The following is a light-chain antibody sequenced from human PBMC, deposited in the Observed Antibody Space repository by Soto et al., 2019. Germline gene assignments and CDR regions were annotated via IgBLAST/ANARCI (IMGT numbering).Light chain of an antibody. J-gene: IGKJ4*01. V-gene: IGKV3-15*01. CDR2: GAS. CDR3: PQLSAWSLP. Sequence: EIVLTQSPATLSVSPGERATLSCRASQSVSNNLAWYQQKPGQPPRLLIYGASATATGIPARFSGSGSGTEFTYTFSSLEVEVCGVYYFPQLSAWSLPFGGGTKVEIK. CDR1: QSVSNN.